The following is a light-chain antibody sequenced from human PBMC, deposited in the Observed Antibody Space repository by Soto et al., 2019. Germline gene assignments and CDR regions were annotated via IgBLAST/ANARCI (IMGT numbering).Light chain of an antibody. CDR3: SSYTSSSSYV. CDR2: DVS. J-gene: IGLJ1*01. Sequence: QSVLTQRASVSGSPGQSITISCTGTSSDVGGYNYVSWYQQHPGKAPKLMIYDVSNRPSGVSNRFSGSKSGNTASLTISGLQAEDEADYYCSSYTSSSSYVCGTGTKVTV. V-gene: IGLV2-14*01. CDR1: SSDVGGYNY.